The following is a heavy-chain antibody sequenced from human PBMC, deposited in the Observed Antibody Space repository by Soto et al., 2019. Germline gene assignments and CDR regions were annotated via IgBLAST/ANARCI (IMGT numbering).Heavy chain of an antibody. CDR3: ANQAVAGQHYYYYYGMDV. CDR2: ISGSGGST. J-gene: IGHJ6*04. Sequence: PGGSLRLSCAASGFTFSSYAMSWVRQAPGKGLEWVSAISGSGGSTYYADSVKGRFTISRDNPRNTLYLQMNSLRAEDTAVYYCANQAVAGQHYYYYYGMDVWGKGTTVTVSS. V-gene: IGHV3-23*01. CDR1: GFTFSSYA. D-gene: IGHD6-19*01.